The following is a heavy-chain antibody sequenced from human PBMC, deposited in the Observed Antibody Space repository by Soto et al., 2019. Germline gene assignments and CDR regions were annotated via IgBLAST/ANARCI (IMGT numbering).Heavy chain of an antibody. D-gene: IGHD3-10*01. CDR3: ARDLLSEGFGERSDS. V-gene: IGHV3-30-3*01. Sequence: QVQLVESGGGVVQPGRSLRLSCVASGFTFTTYAMQWVRQAPGKGLEWVAVMSSDGSNTYYADSVKGRFTISRENSKNTLYLQMSSLRAEDTAVYLCARDLLSEGFGERSDSWGQGTLVTVSS. J-gene: IGHJ4*02. CDR2: MSSDGSNT. CDR1: GFTFTTYA.